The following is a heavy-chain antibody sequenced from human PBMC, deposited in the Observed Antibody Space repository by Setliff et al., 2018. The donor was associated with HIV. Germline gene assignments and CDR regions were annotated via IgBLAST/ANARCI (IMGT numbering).Heavy chain of an antibody. CDR2: ISHDGGNK. J-gene: IGHJ4*02. V-gene: IGHV3-30*03. Sequence: GGSLRLSCAASGFPFSSYWMHWVRQAPGKGLEWVAVISHDGGNKLYADSVKGRFTISRDNSKNTLYLQMNSLRGEDTAVYYCARAPPDISWDSWGQGTLVTVSS. CDR1: GFPFSSYW. CDR3: ARAPPDISWDS. D-gene: IGHD6-13*01.